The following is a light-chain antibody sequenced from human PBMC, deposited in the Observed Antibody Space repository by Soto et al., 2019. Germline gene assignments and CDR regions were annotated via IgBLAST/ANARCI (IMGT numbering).Light chain of an antibody. CDR3: QQSYSRPPT. V-gene: IGKV1-39*01. J-gene: IGKJ1*01. Sequence: DIQLTQSPSSVSASVGDSLTITCRASQYISTYLNWYQQKPGKAPKLLIFAASSLQSGVPSRFSGSRSGPDFTLTISSLQPEDFATYYCQQSYSRPPTFGQGTKVDIK. CDR2: AAS. CDR1: QYISTY.